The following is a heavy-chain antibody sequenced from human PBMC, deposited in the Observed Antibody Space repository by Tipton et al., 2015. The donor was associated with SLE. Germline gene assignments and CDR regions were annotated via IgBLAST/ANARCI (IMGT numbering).Heavy chain of an antibody. Sequence: TLSLTCAVYGGSFSGYYWSWIRQPPGKGLEWIGEINHSGSTNYNPSLKSRVTISVDTSKNQFSLKLSSVTAADTAVYYCARGGGLFDYWGQGTLVTVSS. D-gene: IGHD3-16*01. CDR1: GGSFSGYY. V-gene: IGHV4-34*01. J-gene: IGHJ4*02. CDR2: INHSGST. CDR3: ARGGGLFDY.